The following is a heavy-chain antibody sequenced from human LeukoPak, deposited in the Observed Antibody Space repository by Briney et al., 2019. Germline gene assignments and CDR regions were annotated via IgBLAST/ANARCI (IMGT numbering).Heavy chain of an antibody. CDR2: IHPGDSDT. CDR1: GYSFTSYW. Sequence: GESLKISCKGSGYSFTSYWIGWVRQMPGKGLEWMGIIHPGDSDTRYSPSFQGQVTISADKSISTAYLQWSSLKASDTAMYYCARLGSCSGGSCYFGYFQHWGQGTLVTVSS. V-gene: IGHV5-51*01. CDR3: ARLGSCSGGSCYFGYFQH. D-gene: IGHD2-15*01. J-gene: IGHJ1*01.